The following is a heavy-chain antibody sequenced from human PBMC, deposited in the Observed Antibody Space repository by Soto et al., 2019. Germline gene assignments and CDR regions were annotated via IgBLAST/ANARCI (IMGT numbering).Heavy chain of an antibody. D-gene: IGHD3-10*01. CDR3: AIVGNYGSVPLTEQHSRPYYYGMDV. CDR1: GYTFTSYD. V-gene: IGHV1-8*01. CDR2: MNPNSGNT. J-gene: IGHJ6*02. Sequence: ASVKVSCKASGYTFTSYDINWVRQATGQGLEWMGWMNPNSGNTGYAQKFQGRVTMTRNTSISTAYMELSSLRSEDTAVYYCAIVGNYGSVPLTEQHSRPYYYGMDVWGQGTTVTVSS.